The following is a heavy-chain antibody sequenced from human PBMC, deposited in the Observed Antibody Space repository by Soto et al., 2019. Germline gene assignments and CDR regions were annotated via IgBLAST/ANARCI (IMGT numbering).Heavy chain of an antibody. CDR2: IKEDGSEI. CDR1: GFIFSNEW. V-gene: IGHV3-7*01. Sequence: GGSLRLSWLASGFIFSNEWMTWVRQTPGKGLEWVASIKEDGSEIYYLHSVRGRFSISRDSAGNALHLTMNYLSAEDTGVYFCAKDICLDYFNWGQGPLVTVSS. CDR3: AKDICLDYFN. J-gene: IGHJ4*02. D-gene: IGHD3-10*01.